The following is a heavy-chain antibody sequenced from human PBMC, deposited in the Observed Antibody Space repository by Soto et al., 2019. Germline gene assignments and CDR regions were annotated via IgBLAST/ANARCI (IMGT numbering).Heavy chain of an antibody. CDR3: AKDNSPRHYYGDYEY. CDR2: ISGSGGST. V-gene: IGHV3-23*01. D-gene: IGHD4-17*01. CDR1: GFTFSSYA. J-gene: IGHJ4*02. Sequence: GGSLRLSCAASGFTFSSYAMSWVRQAPGKGLEWVSAISGSGGSTYYADYVKGRFTISRDNSKNTLYLQMNSLRAEDIAVFYCAKDNSPRHYYGDYEYWGQGTLVTVSS.